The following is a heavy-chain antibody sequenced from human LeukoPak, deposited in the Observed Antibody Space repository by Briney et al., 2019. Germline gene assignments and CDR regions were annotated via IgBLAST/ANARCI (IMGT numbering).Heavy chain of an antibody. D-gene: IGHD3-10*01. CDR1: GFTVSSNY. V-gene: IGHV3-53*01. CDR2: IYSGGST. Sequence: GGSLRLSCAASGFTVSSNYMSWVRQAPGKGLEWVSVIYSGGSTYYAGSVKGRFTISRDNSKNTLYLQMNSLRAEDTAVYYCAREAPRGYYGSGSYYNGGGLYYWGQGTLVTVSS. J-gene: IGHJ4*02. CDR3: AREAPRGYYGSGSYYNGGGLYY.